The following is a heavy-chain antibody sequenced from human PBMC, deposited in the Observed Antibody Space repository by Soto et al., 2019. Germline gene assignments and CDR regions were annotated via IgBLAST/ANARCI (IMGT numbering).Heavy chain of an antibody. CDR1: GGSFSGYY. D-gene: IGHD3-22*01. Sequence: SETLSLTCAVYGGSFSGYYWSGIRQPPGKGLEWIGEINHIGSTNYHPSLKSRVTISVDTSKNQFSLKLSSVTAADTAVYYCARVRIMNYYDSSGPVDYWGQGTLVTVSS. V-gene: IGHV4-34*01. CDR2: INHIGST. CDR3: ARVRIMNYYDSSGPVDY. J-gene: IGHJ4*02.